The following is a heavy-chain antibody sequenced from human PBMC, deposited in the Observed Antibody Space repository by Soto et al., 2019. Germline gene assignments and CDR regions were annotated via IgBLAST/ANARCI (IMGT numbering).Heavy chain of an antibody. J-gene: IGHJ6*02. CDR2: IVVGSGNT. V-gene: IGHV1-58*02. CDR3: AADPLGFRYYYGMDV. Sequence: QMQLVQSGPEVKKPGTSVKVSCKASGFTFTSSAMQWVRQARGQRLEWIGWIVVGSGNTNYAQKFQERVTITRDMSTSTAYMELSSLRSEDTAVYYCAADPLGFRYYYGMDVWGQGTTVTVSS. D-gene: IGHD3-10*01. CDR1: GFTFTSSA.